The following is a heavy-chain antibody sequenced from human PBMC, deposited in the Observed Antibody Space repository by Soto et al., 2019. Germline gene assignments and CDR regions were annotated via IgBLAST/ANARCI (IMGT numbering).Heavy chain of an antibody. CDR2: IFYSGST. J-gene: IGHJ4*02. V-gene: IGHV4-59*01. Sequence: SETLSLTCTVSGASLSGYYWAWIRQPPGKGLEWIGNIFYSGSTDYNPSLKSRVTMSLDTSRSHFSLKIRSVTTADTAVYYCARVDWGSFDYWGQGTLVTVSS. CDR3: ARVDWGSFDY. D-gene: IGHD3-9*01. CDR1: GASLSGYY.